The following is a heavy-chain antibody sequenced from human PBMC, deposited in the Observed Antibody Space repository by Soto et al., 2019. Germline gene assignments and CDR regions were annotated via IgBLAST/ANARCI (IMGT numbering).Heavy chain of an antibody. D-gene: IGHD6-13*01. CDR3: ARLLVLDYDYGMDV. V-gene: IGHV1-69*02. Sequence: QVQLVQSGAEVKKPGSSVKVSCKASGGTFSSYTISWVRQAPGQGLEWMGRIIPILGIANYAQEFQGRVTITEAKSTSTAYMEMCSLRSEDTAVYYCARLLVLDYDYGMDVWGQGTTVTVSS. CDR2: IIPILGIA. J-gene: IGHJ6*02. CDR1: GGTFSSYT.